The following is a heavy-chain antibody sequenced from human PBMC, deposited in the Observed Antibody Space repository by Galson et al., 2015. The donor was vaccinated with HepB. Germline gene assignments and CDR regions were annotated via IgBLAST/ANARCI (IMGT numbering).Heavy chain of an antibody. D-gene: IGHD1-26*01. Sequence: SLRLSCAASGFTFSNAWMSWVRQAPGKGLEWVGRIKSKTDGGTTDYAAPVKGRFTISRDDSKNTLYLQMNSLKTEDTAVYYCTTDPLALVVGATGRGQGTLVTVSS. V-gene: IGHV3-15*01. CDR3: TTDPLALVVGATG. J-gene: IGHJ4*02. CDR2: IKSKTDGGTT. CDR1: GFTFSNAW.